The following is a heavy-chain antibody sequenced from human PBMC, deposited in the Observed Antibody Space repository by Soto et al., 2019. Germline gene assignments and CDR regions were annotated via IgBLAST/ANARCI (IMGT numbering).Heavy chain of an antibody. D-gene: IGHD3-16*01. Sequence: LSLTCAVSGDSVSNDNYYWSWIRQPPGKGLEWIGYIYYSGTTNYNSYLKSRLSLSVDMSKNRFSLKLASVAAADTAVYFCARSQRGRTAFTFDYWGQGALVTVSS. CDR2: IYYSGTT. CDR3: ARSQRGRTAFTFDY. CDR1: GDSVSNDNYY. V-gene: IGHV4-61*01. J-gene: IGHJ4*02.